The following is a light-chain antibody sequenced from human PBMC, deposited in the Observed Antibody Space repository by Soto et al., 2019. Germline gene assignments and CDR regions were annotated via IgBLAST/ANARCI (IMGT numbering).Light chain of an antibody. CDR3: QQSYSTPRT. Sequence: DIQMTQSPSSLSASVGDRVTITCRASQSITNYLNWYQQKPGKAPKLLIYAASTLQSGVPPRFSGSRSGTDFPLTIISLQPEDFATYYCQQSYSTPRTFGQGTNAQIK. V-gene: IGKV1-39*01. CDR2: AAS. J-gene: IGKJ1*01. CDR1: QSITNY.